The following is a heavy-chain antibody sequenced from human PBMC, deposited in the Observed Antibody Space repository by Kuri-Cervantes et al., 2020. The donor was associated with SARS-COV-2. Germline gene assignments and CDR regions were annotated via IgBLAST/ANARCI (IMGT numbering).Heavy chain of an antibody. D-gene: IGHD3-9*01. J-gene: IGHJ6*02. CDR3: AKADWANYYYYYGMDV. Sequence: GESLKISCAASGFTFSSYAMSWVRQAPGKGLEWVSAISGSGGSTYHADSVKGRFTISRDNSKNTLYLQMNSLRAEDTAVYYCAKADWANYYYYYGMDVWGQGTTVTVSS. CDR2: ISGSGGST. CDR1: GFTFSSYA. V-gene: IGHV3-23*01.